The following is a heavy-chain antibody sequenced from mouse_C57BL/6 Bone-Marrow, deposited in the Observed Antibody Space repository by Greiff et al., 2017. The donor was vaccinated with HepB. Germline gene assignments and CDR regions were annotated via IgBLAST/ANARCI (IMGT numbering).Heavy chain of an antibody. Sequence: QVQLQQSGAELVRPGTSVKMSCKASGYTFTNYWIGWAKQRPGHGLEWIGDIYPGGGYTNYNEKFKGKATLTADKSSSTAYMQFSSLTSEDSAIYYCARAGPGSRYYFDYWGQGTTLTVSS. V-gene: IGHV1-63*01. CDR1: GYTFTNYW. J-gene: IGHJ2*01. D-gene: IGHD1-1*01. CDR2: IYPGGGYT. CDR3: ARAGPGSRYYFDY.